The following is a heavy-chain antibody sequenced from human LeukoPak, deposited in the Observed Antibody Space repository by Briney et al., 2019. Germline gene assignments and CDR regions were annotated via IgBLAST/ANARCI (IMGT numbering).Heavy chain of an antibody. CDR1: GFTFSDYE. J-gene: IGHJ4*02. Sequence: GGSLRLSCAASGFTFSDYEMNWVRQAPGRGLEWVSHTGNSAATIKYADSVQGRFTISRDNAKSSLFLQMNSLRPEDTAVYYCARGGSTRYDYWGQGTLVTVSS. CDR3: ARGGSTRYDY. V-gene: IGHV3-48*03. D-gene: IGHD5/OR15-5a*01. CDR2: TGNSAATI.